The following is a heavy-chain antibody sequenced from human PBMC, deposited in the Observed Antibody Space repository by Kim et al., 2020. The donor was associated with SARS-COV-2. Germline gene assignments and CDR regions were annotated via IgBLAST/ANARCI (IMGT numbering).Heavy chain of an antibody. CDR1: GGSFSGYY. J-gene: IGHJ3*02. Sequence: SETLSLTCAVYGGSFSGYYWSWIRQPPGKGLEWIGEINHSGSTNYNPSLKSRVTISVDTSKNQFSLKLSSVTAADTAVYYCARGFRLGYCSSTSCYAFDIWGPGTMVTVSS. CDR3: ARGFRLGYCSSTSCYAFDI. D-gene: IGHD2-2*01. V-gene: IGHV4-34*01. CDR2: INHSGST.